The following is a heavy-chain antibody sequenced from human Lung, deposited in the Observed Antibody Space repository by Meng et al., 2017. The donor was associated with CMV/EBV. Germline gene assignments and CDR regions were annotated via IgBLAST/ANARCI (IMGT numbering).Heavy chain of an antibody. CDR3: AKVDSDTLMVPYYYYPMDV. Sequence: GGSXRLXCAALGITVSSYGIHWVRQAPGKGLEWVAFIRYDGTNKHYADSVTGRFSVSRDNSRNMVYLQMNSLSAEDTAVYHCAKVDSDTLMVPYYYYPMDVXGQGXTVTVSS. CDR2: IRYDGTNK. J-gene: IGHJ6*02. D-gene: IGHD5-18*01. V-gene: IGHV3-30*02. CDR1: GITVSSYG.